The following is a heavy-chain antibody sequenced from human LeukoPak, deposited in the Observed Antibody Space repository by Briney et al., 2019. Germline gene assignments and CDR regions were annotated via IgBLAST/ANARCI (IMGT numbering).Heavy chain of an antibody. V-gene: IGHV3-33*01. CDR2: IWYDGSNK. J-gene: IGHJ4*02. D-gene: IGHD4-23*01. CDR3: ARARTVEPDY. CDR1: GFTFSSYG. Sequence: GRSLRLSCAASGFTFSSYGMHWVRQAPGKGLEWVAVIWYDGSNKYYADSGKGRVTISRDNSKNTLYLQMNSLRAEDTAVYYCARARTVEPDYWGQGTLVTVSS.